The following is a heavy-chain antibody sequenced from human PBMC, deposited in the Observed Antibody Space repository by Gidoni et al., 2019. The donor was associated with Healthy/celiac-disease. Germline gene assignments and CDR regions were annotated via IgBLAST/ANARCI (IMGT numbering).Heavy chain of an antibody. CDR1: GGSISSSSYY. D-gene: IGHD2-15*01. J-gene: IGHJ2*01. CDR3: ARRDSVYWYFDL. CDR2: IYYSGST. Sequence: QLQLQESGPGLVKPSETLSLTCTVSGGSISSSSYYWGWIRQPPGKGLEWIGSIYYSGSTYYNPSLKSRVTISVDTSKNQFSLKLSSVTAADTAVYYCARRDSVYWYFDLWGRGTLVTVSS. V-gene: IGHV4-39*01.